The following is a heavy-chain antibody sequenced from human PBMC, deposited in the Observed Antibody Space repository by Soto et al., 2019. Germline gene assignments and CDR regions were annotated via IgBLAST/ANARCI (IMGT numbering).Heavy chain of an antibody. CDR1: GGSVTNSSYY. CDR3: ARIQLWSHYYYYGMDV. J-gene: IGHJ6*02. D-gene: IGHD5-18*01. CDR2: VYYRGRS. V-gene: IGHV4-39*07. Sequence: SSATLSVTCTVSGGSVTNSSYYWGWIRQSPGKGLEWIGSVYYRGRSYSKSSVKSRVTISVDTSKNQFSLKLSSVTAADTAVYYCARIQLWSHYYYYGMDVWGQGTTVTVSS.